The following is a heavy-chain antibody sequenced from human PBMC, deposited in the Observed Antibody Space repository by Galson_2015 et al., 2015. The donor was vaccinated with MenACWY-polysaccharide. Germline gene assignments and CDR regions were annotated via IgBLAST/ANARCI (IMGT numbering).Heavy chain of an antibody. D-gene: IGHD3-16*01. J-gene: IGHJ5*02. CDR2: VSYAGGT. CDR3: ARGGRAVSNRRGFDP. Sequence: EGLEWVASVSYAGGTYYNPSLKSRVPISVDTPKNQFSLKLNSVTAADTAVYYCARGGRAVSNRRGFDPWGQGTLVTVSS. V-gene: IGHV4-31*02.